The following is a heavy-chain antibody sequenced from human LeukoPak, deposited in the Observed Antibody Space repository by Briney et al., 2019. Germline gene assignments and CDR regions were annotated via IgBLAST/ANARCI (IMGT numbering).Heavy chain of an antibody. CDR1: GYSFTSCL. CDR2: IYPGDSAT. J-gene: IGHJ4*02. V-gene: IGHV5-51*01. CDR3: ASLARRVYVEYYFDY. Sequence: GESLKISCTGSGYSFTSCLIGWVRQMPGKDLKWMGIIYPGDSATRYSPSFQGQVTMSADKSITTASLQWSSLKASDTAMYYCASLARRVYVEYYFDYWGQGTLVAVSS. D-gene: IGHD2-8*01.